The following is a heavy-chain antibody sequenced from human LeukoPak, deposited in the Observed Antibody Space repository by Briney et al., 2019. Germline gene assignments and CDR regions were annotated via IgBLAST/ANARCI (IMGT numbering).Heavy chain of an antibody. CDR3: ASYCSGGSCDQSGAFDI. J-gene: IGHJ3*02. D-gene: IGHD2-15*01. Sequence: SSETLSLTCTVSGGSISSYYWSWIRQPPGKGLEWIGYIYYSGSTNYNPSLKSRVTISVDKSKNQFSLKLSSVTAADTAVYYCASYCSGGSCDQSGAFDIWGQGTMVTVSS. CDR1: GGSISSYY. V-gene: IGHV4-59*12. CDR2: IYYSGST.